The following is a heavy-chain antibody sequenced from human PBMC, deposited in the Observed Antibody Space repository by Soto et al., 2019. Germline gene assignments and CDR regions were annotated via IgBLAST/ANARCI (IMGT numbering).Heavy chain of an antibody. D-gene: IGHD2-15*01. Sequence: VQLVESGGGVVQPGRSLRLSCAASGFTFSSYAMHWVRQAPGKGLEWVAVISYDGSNKYYADSVKGRFTISRDNSKNTLYLQMNSLRAEDTAVYYCARVGQPPNHCSGGSCLRSYFDYWGQGTLVTVSS. J-gene: IGHJ4*02. CDR1: GFTFSSYA. CDR3: ARVGQPPNHCSGGSCLRSYFDY. CDR2: ISYDGSNK. V-gene: IGHV3-30-3*01.